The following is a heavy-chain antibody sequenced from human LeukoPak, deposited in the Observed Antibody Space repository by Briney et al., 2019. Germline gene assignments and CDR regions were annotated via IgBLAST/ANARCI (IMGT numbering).Heavy chain of an antibody. CDR2: ISGSGGST. V-gene: IGHV3-23*01. J-gene: IGHJ6*02. CDR3: AKDPSYSSGWYEMNYYYYGMDV. Sequence: GGSLRLSCVASGFTLSSYAMSRVRQAPGKELEWVSAISGSGGSTYYADSVKGRFTISRDNSKNTLYLQMNSLRAEDTAVYYCAKDPSYSSGWYEMNYYYYGMDVWGQGTTVTVSS. D-gene: IGHD6-19*01. CDR1: GFTLSSYA.